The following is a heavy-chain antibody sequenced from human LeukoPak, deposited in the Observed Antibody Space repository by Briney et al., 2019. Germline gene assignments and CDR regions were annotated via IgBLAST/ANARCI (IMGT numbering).Heavy chain of an antibody. CDR3: ARADTLVGFDP. V-gene: IGHV4-61*02. CDR1: GGSISSRIYY. CDR2: VYTGGST. Sequence: SETLSLTCTVSGGSISSRIYYWSWIRQPAGKGLEWIGRVYTGGSTNYNPSLKSRVTISVDTSKNQFSLKLSSVTAADTAVYYCARADTLVGFDPWGQGTLVTVSS. D-gene: IGHD2-8*02. J-gene: IGHJ5*02.